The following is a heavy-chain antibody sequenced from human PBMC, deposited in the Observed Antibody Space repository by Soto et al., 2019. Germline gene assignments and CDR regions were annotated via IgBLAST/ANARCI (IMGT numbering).Heavy chain of an antibody. V-gene: IGHV1-2*02. Sequence: QLHLVQSGAVVKKPGASVTVSCSASGYPVTAYYMHWVRQAPGRGLEWMGGINPATGAAKYTQTFQGRVTMTRDTSTSTFFMELSVLTSEGTAGFYWARGGGVGVAGSAAFEMWGQGTLVTVSS. D-gene: IGHD3-3*01. CDR3: ARGGGVGVAGSAAFEM. CDR1: GYPVTAYY. CDR2: INPATGAA. J-gene: IGHJ3*02.